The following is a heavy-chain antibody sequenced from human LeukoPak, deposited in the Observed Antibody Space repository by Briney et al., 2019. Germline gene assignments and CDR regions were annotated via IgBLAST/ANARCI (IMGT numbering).Heavy chain of an antibody. J-gene: IGHJ4*02. D-gene: IGHD3-22*01. V-gene: IGHV3-21*01. CDR1: GFTFRSYS. Sequence: GGSLRLSCAASGFTFRSYSMNWVRQAPGKGLEWVSSISSSSSYIYYADSVKGRFTISRDNAKNSLYLQMNSLRAEDTAVYYCARSTYYYDSSGQLFPYWGQGTLVTVSS. CDR3: ARSTYYYDSSGQLFPY. CDR2: ISSSSSYI.